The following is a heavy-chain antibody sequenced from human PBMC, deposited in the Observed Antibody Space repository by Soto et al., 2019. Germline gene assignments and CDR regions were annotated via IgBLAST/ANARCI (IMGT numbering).Heavy chain of an antibody. CDR3: ARDNYGGMIDF. CDR2: IFFSGNT. CDR1: GGSILNGGHY. D-gene: IGHD4-17*01. Sequence: TSETLSLTCTVSGGSILNGGHYWTWIRQHPGKGLEWIGRIFFSGNTHYNPALKSRLTFSLDTAKNQFSLKLTSVTAADTAIYYCARDNYGGMIDFWGPGTLVTVSS. V-gene: IGHV4-31*03. J-gene: IGHJ4*02.